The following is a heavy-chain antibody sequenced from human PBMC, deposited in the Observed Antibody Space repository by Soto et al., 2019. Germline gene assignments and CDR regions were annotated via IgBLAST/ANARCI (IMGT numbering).Heavy chain of an antibody. CDR1: RFTFSNFE. D-gene: IGHD2-21*01. J-gene: IGHJ4*02. CDR3: VRDNSHIIVTPFDL. CDR2: ISFRGTTT. Sequence: GGSLRLSCAASRFTFSNFEMNWVRQVPGKGLEWLSYISFRGTTTYYAGSVRGRFTISRDNAKNSVFLQMDSLRVEDTAIYYCVRDNSHIIVTPFDLWGQGTLVTVSS. V-gene: IGHV3-48*03.